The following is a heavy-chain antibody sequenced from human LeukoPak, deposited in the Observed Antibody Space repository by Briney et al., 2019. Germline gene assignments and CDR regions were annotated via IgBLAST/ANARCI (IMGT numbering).Heavy chain of an antibody. J-gene: IGHJ6*03. Sequence: SETLSLTCTVSGGSISSSSYYWGWIRQPPGKGLEWIGSIYYSGSTNYNPSLKSRVTISVDTSKNQFSLKLSSVTAADTAVYYCARDSPYYYGSGSATYYMDVWGKGTTVTISS. CDR2: IYYSGST. V-gene: IGHV4-39*07. D-gene: IGHD3-10*01. CDR1: GGSISSSSYY. CDR3: ARDSPYYYGSGSATYYMDV.